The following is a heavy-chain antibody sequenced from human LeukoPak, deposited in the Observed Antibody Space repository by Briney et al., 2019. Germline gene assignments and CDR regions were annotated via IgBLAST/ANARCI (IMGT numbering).Heavy chain of an antibody. V-gene: IGHV3-48*02. D-gene: IGHD3-22*01. Sequence: GGSLRLSCAASGFTFSSYSMDWVRQAPGKGLEWVPSISSSSSSIYYADSVKGRFTISRDNAKSSLYLQMNSLRDEDTAVYYCARDYYDSSGFVEYFQHWGQGTLVTVSS. CDR1: GFTFSSYS. CDR2: ISSSSSSI. CDR3: ARDYYDSSGFVEYFQH. J-gene: IGHJ1*01.